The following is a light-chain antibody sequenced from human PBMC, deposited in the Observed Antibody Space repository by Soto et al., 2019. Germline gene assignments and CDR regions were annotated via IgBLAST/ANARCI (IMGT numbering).Light chain of an antibody. V-gene: IGKV1-5*03. CDR1: QSISSW. Sequence: DIQMTQSPSTLSASVGDRVTITCRASQSISSWLAWYQQKPGKAPKLLIYKASSLESGVPSRFSGSGSGTEFTLTISSPQPDDFATYYCQQYNSYPYTFGQGTKVDIK. CDR2: KAS. CDR3: QQYNSYPYT. J-gene: IGKJ2*01.